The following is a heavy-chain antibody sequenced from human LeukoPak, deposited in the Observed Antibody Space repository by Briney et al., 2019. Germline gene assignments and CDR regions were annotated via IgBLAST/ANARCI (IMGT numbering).Heavy chain of an antibody. CDR2: ISWNSGSI. V-gene: IGHV3-9*01. D-gene: IGHD3-3*01. J-gene: IGHJ3*02. CDR3: AREEYYDFWSGRAFDI. CDR1: GFTFDDYA. Sequence: PGRSLRLSCAASGFTFDDYAMHWVRQAPGKGLEWVSGISWNSGSIGYADSVKGRFTISRDNAKNSLYLQMNSLRAEDTAVYYCAREEYYDFWSGRAFDIWGQGTMVTVSS.